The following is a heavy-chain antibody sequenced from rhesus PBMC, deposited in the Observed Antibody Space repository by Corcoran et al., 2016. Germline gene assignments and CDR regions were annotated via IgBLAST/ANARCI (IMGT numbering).Heavy chain of an antibody. Sequence: EVQLVQSGAEVTKPGASVKFSCKASGYPFPDHFLNWLSQALGNGLEGMGRVDPEDGEADYAQKFQDRDTITADMSTDTAYMELSSLRSEDTAVYYCAKAAAGYWYFDLWGPGTPITISS. D-gene: IGHD6-31*01. CDR3: AKAAAGYWYFDL. V-gene: IGHV1-111*02. CDR1: GYPFPDHF. J-gene: IGHJ2*01. CDR2: VDPEDGEA.